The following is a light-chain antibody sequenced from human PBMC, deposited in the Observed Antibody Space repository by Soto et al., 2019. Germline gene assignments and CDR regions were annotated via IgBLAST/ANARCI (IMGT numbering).Light chain of an antibody. CDR1: SSNIGNNA. CDR2: YDD. CDR3: AAWDDSLNGLV. Sequence: QSVLTQPPSVSDAPRQRVTISCSGSSSNIGNNAVNWYQQLPGKSPKLLIYYDDLLPSGVSDRLSGSKTGTSASLAISGLQSDDDADYYFAAWDDSLNGLVFGGGTKVTVL. J-gene: IGLJ2*01. V-gene: IGLV1-36*01.